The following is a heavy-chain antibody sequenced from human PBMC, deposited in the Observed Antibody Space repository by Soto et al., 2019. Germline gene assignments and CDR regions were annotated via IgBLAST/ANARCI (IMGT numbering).Heavy chain of an antibody. Sequence: GGSLRLSCAASGFTFSTYAMNWVRQAPGKGLEWVSGISGSGGSTYYADSVKGRFTISRDNSKNTLYLQMNSLRAEDTAVYYCAKDPFTEDYYYGMDVWGQGTTVTVSS. CDR2: ISGSGGST. CDR3: AKDPFTEDYYYGMDV. V-gene: IGHV3-23*01. CDR1: GFTFSTYA. J-gene: IGHJ6*02.